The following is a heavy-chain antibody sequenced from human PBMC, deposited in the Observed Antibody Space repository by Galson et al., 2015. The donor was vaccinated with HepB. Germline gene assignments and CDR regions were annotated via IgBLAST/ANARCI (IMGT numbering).Heavy chain of an antibody. Sequence: SLRLSCAASGFTFSSYGMHWVRQAPGKGLEWVAVISYDGSNKYYAGSVKGRFTISRDNSKNTLYLQMNSLRAEDTAVYYCAKLFRVYCGGDCYSPDGMDVWGQGTTVTVSS. CDR3: AKLFRVYCGGDCYSPDGMDV. V-gene: IGHV3-30*18. CDR2: ISYDGSNK. CDR1: GFTFSSYG. J-gene: IGHJ6*02. D-gene: IGHD2-21*02.